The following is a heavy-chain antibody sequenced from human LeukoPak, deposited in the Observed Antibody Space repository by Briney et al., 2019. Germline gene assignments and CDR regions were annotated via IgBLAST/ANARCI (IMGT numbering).Heavy chain of an antibody. CDR3: ASVHTVTTTIWYYYYGMDV. CDR2: MNPNSGNT. J-gene: IGHJ6*02. D-gene: IGHD4-17*01. CDR1: GYTFTSYD. Sequence: ASVKVSCKASGYTFTSYDMNWVRQATGQGLEWMGWMNPNSGNTGYAQKFQGRVTMTRNTSISTAYMELSSLRSEDTAVYYCASVHTVTTTIWYYYYGMDVWGQATTVTVSS. V-gene: IGHV1-8*01.